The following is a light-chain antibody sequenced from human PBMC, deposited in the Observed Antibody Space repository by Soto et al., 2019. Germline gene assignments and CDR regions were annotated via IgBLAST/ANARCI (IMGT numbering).Light chain of an antibody. CDR2: DVY. CDR3: MQSTHLPPT. CDR1: QSLLHITGETF. J-gene: IGKJ5*01. Sequence: DVVMTQTPLSLSVAPGQPASISCKSSQSLLHITGETFLFWYLQKPGQSPQLLIYDVYTRVSGVPDRCSGSGSWTDFTLVISRVETDDVGIYYCMQSTHLPPTFGQGTRLG. V-gene: IGKV2-29*03.